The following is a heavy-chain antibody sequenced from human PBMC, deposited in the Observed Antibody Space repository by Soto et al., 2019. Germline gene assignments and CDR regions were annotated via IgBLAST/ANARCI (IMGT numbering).Heavy chain of an antibody. CDR2: IYPDDCYT. V-gene: IGHV5-51*01. CDR3: GRSLYSRSAQYV. J-gene: IGHJ6*02. CDR1: GYRFNIYW. Sequence: GESLKISFKGSGYRFNIYWIGWVRQVPGKGVGWMLIIYPDDCYTRHSPSFQGQINISPNKSINPAYLQRNNPKARDPGMDFCGRSLYSRSAQYVWGPGTTVTVSS. D-gene: IGHD6-13*01.